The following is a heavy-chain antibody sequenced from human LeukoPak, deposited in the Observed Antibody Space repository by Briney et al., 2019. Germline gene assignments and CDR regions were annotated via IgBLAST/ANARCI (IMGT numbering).Heavy chain of an antibody. CDR1: GFTFSDYY. D-gene: IGHD7-27*01. J-gene: IGHJ5*02. CDR2: ISSSSSYT. CDR3: ARDGRSGPNWFDP. Sequence: GGSLRLSCAASGFTFSDYYMSWIRQAPGKGLEGVSYISSSSSYTNYAESVKRRFTISRDNAKNSLYLQMNSLRAEDTAVYYCARDGRSGPNWFDPWGQGTLVTVSS. V-gene: IGHV3-11*06.